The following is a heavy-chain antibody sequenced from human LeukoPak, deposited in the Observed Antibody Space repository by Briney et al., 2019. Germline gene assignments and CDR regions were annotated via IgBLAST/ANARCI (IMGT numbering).Heavy chain of an antibody. Sequence: ASVKVSCKVSGYTLTELSMHWVRQAPGKGLEWMGGFDPEDGETIYAQKFQGRITMTEDTSTDTAYMELSSLRSEDTAVYYCASYSGYDWAIDYWGQGTLVTVSS. CDR1: GYTLTELS. CDR2: FDPEDGET. J-gene: IGHJ4*02. CDR3: ASYSGYDWAIDY. D-gene: IGHD5-12*01. V-gene: IGHV1-24*01.